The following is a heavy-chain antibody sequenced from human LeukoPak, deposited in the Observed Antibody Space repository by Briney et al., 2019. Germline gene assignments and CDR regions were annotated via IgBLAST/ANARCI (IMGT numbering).Heavy chain of an antibody. Sequence: SETLSLTCAVYGASFNTYYWSWIRQSPEKGLEWIGDINHSGTTNYNPSLKSRVTLSVDTSKNQFSLKLSSMTAADTAVYYCARGALLWFGERMEYYFDYWGQGTLLTVSS. V-gene: IGHV4-34*01. CDR1: GASFNTYY. CDR2: INHSGTT. CDR3: ARGALLWFGERMEYYFDY. J-gene: IGHJ4*02. D-gene: IGHD3-10*01.